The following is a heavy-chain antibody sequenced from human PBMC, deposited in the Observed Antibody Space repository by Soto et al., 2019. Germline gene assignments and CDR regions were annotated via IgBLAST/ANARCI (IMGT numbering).Heavy chain of an antibody. Sequence: PGGSLRLSCVASGFTFDDYTMHWVRQAPGKGLEWVSLINWDGSDTYYADSVKGRFTISRDNSKNSLYLQMNSLRTEGTALYYCAKDIASSSSPAWGQGTLVTVSS. D-gene: IGHD6-6*01. CDR3: AKDIASSSSPA. CDR1: GFTFDDYT. V-gene: IGHV3-43*01. CDR2: INWDGSDT. J-gene: IGHJ5*02.